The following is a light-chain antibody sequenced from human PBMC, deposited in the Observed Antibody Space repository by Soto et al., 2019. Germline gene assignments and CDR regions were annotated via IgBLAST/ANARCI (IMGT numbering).Light chain of an antibody. J-gene: IGLJ1*01. V-gene: IGLV2-14*01. CDR2: EVS. CDR1: SSDVGGYNY. CDR3: SSYTSSRAYV. Sequence: QSALTQPASVSGSPGQSITIFCNGTSSDVGGYNYVSWYQQQSGKAPKLMIHEVSNRPSVVSNRFSGSKSGNTASLTISRLQAEDEADYYCSSYTSSRAYVFGIGTKVTVL.